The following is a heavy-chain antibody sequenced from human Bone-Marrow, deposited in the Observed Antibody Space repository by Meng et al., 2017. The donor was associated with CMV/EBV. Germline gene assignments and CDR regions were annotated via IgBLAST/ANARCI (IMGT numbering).Heavy chain of an antibody. J-gene: IGHJ6*02. CDR1: GFTFSGSA. V-gene: IGHV3-73*01. CDR3: TSGYCSSTSRYRPHYYYYGMDV. Sequence: GESLKISCAASGFTFSGSAMHWVRQASGKGLEWVGRIRSKANSYATAYAASVKGRFTISRDDSKNTAYLQMNSLKTEDTAVYYCTSGYCSSTSRYRPHYYYYGMDVWGQGTTVTVSS. CDR2: IRSKANSYAT. D-gene: IGHD2-2*01.